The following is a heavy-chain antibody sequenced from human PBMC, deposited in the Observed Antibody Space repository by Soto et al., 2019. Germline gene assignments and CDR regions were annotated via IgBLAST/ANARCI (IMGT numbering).Heavy chain of an antibody. V-gene: IGHV3-7*01. J-gene: IGHJ4*01. CDR2: IKQDGSEK. CDR3: ARVAYGNGWIFDY. D-gene: IGHD6-19*01. Sequence: GGSLRLSCAASGFSFSSYWMSWVRQASGKGLEWVANIKQDGSEKYCVDSVKGRFTLSRDNAKNSLQLQMSSLRDEDTAIYFCARVAYGNGWIFDYWGQGTLVTVSS. CDR1: GFSFSSYW.